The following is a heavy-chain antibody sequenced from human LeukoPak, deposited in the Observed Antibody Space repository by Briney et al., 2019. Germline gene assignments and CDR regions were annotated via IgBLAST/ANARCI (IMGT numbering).Heavy chain of an antibody. J-gene: IGHJ5*02. V-gene: IGHV3-21*01. D-gene: IGHD4-17*01. CDR1: GFTFSSYT. Sequence: GGSLRLSCAASGFTFSSYTMNWVRQAPGKGLEWVSSITSSGSYIYYADSVMGRFTISRDNTNNSLYLQMNSLRAEDTAVYYCASVYGDYGVQPFDPWGQGTLVTVSS. CDR3: ASVYGDYGVQPFDP. CDR2: ITSSGSYI.